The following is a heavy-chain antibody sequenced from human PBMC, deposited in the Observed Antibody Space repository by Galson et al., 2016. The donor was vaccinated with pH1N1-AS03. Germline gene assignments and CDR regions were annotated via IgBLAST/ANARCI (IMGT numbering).Heavy chain of an antibody. Sequence: AVSGDSISTSNWWSWVRQPPGKGLEWIGEVSHAGRTNYSPSLKSRVTISLDKSKNQFSLQLTSVTAADTAVYYCARDVLPYSLGLDVWGQGTTVTVSS. V-gene: IGHV4-4*02. D-gene: IGHD5-18*01. CDR1: GDSISTSNW. CDR2: VSHAGRT. CDR3: ARDVLPYSLGLDV. J-gene: IGHJ6*02.